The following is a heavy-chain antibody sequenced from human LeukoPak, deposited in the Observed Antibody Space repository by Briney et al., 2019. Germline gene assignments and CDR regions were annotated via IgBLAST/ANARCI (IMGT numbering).Heavy chain of an antibody. CDR2: TYYRSKWYN. J-gene: IGHJ6*02. CDR1: GDSVSSNSAA. CDR3: ARGYGRGMDV. V-gene: IGHV6-1*01. D-gene: IGHD1-26*01. Sequence: SQTLSLTCAISGDSVSSNSAAWNWIRQSPSRGLEWLGRTYYRSKWYNDYTVSVKTRIIIKPDTSKNQFSLRVNSVTPEDTAVYYCARGYGRGMDVWGQGTTVTVSS.